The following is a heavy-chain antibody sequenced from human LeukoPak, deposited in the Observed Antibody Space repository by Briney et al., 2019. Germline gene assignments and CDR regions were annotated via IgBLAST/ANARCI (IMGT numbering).Heavy chain of an antibody. CDR2: IYYSGST. D-gene: IGHD7-27*01. CDR1: GGPISRSRDY. J-gene: IGHJ4*02. V-gene: IGHV4-39*07. CDR3: ASRKLGNDY. Sequence: SETLSLTCTVSGGPISRSRDYWGWIRQPPGKGLEWIGSIYYSGSTYYNPSLKSRVTISADTSQNQFSLKLSSVTAADTAVYYCASRKLGNDYWGQGTLVTVSS.